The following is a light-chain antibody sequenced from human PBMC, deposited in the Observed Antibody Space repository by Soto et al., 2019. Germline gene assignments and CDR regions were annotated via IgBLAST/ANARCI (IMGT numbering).Light chain of an antibody. J-gene: IGKJ5*01. CDR2: GAS. Sequence: EIVFTQSPGTLSLSPGERATLSCRASQSVSSSYLAWYQQKPGQAPRLLIYGASSRATGIPDRCSGSGSGTDFTLTISRLEPEDSAVDYCQQYGSSNTFGQGTRLEIK. CDR3: QQYGSSNT. CDR1: QSVSSSY. V-gene: IGKV3-20*01.